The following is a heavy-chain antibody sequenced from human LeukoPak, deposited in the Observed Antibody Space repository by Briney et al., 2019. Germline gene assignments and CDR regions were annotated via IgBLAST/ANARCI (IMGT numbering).Heavy chain of an antibody. Sequence: ASVKVSCKASGYTFSSYGISWVRQAPGQGLEWMGWISAYNGNTKYAQKLQGRVTMTTDTSTSTAYMELRSLRSDDTAVYYCARDWPRIVVVVAATTDGIFDYWGQGTLVTVSS. CDR1: GYTFSSYG. D-gene: IGHD2-15*01. V-gene: IGHV1-18*01. CDR2: ISAYNGNT. CDR3: ARDWPRIVVVVAATTDGIFDY. J-gene: IGHJ4*02.